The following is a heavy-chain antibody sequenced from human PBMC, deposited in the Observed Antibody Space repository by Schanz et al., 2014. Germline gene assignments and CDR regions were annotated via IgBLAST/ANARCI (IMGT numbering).Heavy chain of an antibody. CDR1: GFSFSSYS. CDR2: IDGKSTTV. V-gene: IGHV3-48*01. Sequence: EAALVESGGGLIQRGESLRLSCSASGFSFSSYSMNWVRQAPGKGLEWLSYIDGKSTTVYYADSVKGRFTISRDNSENTLYLQMNSLSADDTAVFYCAKGMGYCSGGTCYDYYYYGLDVWGQGTTVTVSS. D-gene: IGHD2-15*01. CDR3: AKGMGYCSGGTCYDYYYYGLDV. J-gene: IGHJ6*02.